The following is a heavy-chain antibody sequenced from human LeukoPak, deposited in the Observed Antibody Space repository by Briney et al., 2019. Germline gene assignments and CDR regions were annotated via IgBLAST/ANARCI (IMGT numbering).Heavy chain of an antibody. J-gene: IGHJ4*02. D-gene: IGHD5-12*01. CDR2: INPNSGVT. V-gene: IGHV1-2*02. Sequence: ASVKVSCKASGYRSTGCYMHWVRQAPGQGLEWMGWINPNSGVTNYAQKFQGRVTMTRDTSISTAYMELTSLRSDDTAVYYCATTRVTTTRLDYWGQGTLVTVSS. CDR1: GYRSTGCY. CDR3: ATTRVTTTRLDY.